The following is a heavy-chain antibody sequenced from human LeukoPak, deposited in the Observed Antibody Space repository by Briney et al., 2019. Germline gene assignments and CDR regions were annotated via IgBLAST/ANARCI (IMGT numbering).Heavy chain of an antibody. Sequence: GESLEISCKGSGYRFTSYWIGWVRQVPGKGLEWMGIIYPGDSDTRYSPSFQGQVTISADKSISTAYLQWSSLKASDTAMYYCARRRNGDADEPFDYWGQGTLVTVSS. J-gene: IGHJ4*02. CDR3: ARRRNGDADEPFDY. CDR1: GYRFTSYW. D-gene: IGHD4-17*01. CDR2: IYPGDSDT. V-gene: IGHV5-51*01.